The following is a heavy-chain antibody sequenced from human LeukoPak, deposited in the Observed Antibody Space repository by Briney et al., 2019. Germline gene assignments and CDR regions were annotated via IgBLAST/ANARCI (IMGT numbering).Heavy chain of an antibody. D-gene: IGHD4-17*01. CDR3: TTDQFAGDYWFVP. CDR1: GFTVSSNY. CDR2: IYSGGST. Sequence: GGSLRLSCADSGFTVSSNYMSWVRQAPGKVLEWVSVIYSGGSTYYADSVKGRFTISRDNAKDSLNLQMNSLRAEDTAVYYCTTDQFAGDYWFVPWGQGTLVTVSS. V-gene: IGHV3-53*01. J-gene: IGHJ5*02.